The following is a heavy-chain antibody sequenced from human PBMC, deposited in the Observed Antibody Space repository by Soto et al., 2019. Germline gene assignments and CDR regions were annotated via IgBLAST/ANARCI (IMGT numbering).Heavy chain of an antibody. CDR3: ARLQDYGDYWYYFDY. J-gene: IGHJ4*02. CDR1: GGSFSGYD. V-gene: IGHV4-59*08. CDR2: IYYSGST. D-gene: IGHD4-17*01. Sequence: SETLSLTCAVYGGSFSGYDWSWIRQPPGKGLEWIGYIYYSGSTNYNPSLKSRVTISVDTSKNQFSLKLSSVTAADTAVYYCARLQDYGDYWYYFDYWGQGTLVTVSS.